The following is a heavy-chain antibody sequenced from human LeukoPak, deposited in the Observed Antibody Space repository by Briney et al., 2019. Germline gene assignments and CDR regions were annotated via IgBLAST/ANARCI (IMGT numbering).Heavy chain of an antibody. J-gene: IGHJ4*02. Sequence: ASVKVSCKASGYTFTGYYMHWVRQAPGQGLEWMGWINPNSGGTNYAQKFQGRVTMTRDTSISTAYMELSRLRSDDTAVYYCARESRWSESGSYQRFDYWGQGTLVTVSS. CDR2: INPNSGGT. CDR1: GYTFTGYY. D-gene: IGHD1-26*01. V-gene: IGHV1-2*02. CDR3: ARESRWSESGSYQRFDY.